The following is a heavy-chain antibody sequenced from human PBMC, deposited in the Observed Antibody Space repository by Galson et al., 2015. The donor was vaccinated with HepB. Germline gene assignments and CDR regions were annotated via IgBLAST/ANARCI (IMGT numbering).Heavy chain of an antibody. Sequence: SLRLSCAASGFTFSSYWMHWVRQAPGKGLVWVSRINSDGSSTSYADSVKGRFTISRDNAKNTLYLQMNSLRAEDTAVYYCARGSYDSSGYNDYWGQGTLVTVSS. CDR2: INSDGSST. V-gene: IGHV3-74*01. D-gene: IGHD3-22*01. CDR1: GFTFSSYW. CDR3: ARGSYDSSGYNDY. J-gene: IGHJ4*02.